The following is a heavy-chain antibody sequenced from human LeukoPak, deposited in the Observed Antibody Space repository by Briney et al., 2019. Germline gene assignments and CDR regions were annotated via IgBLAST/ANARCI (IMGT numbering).Heavy chain of an antibody. CDR2: IKQDGSEK. Sequence: GGSLRLTCAASGFTFSSYWMSWVRQAPGKGLEWVANIKQDGSEKYYVDSVKGRFTVSRDNARNLVFLQMNSLRDDDTAVYYCARVVDGASFDSWGQGTLVTVSS. D-gene: IGHD1-26*01. V-gene: IGHV3-7*01. J-gene: IGHJ4*02. CDR3: ARVVDGASFDS. CDR1: GFTFSSYW.